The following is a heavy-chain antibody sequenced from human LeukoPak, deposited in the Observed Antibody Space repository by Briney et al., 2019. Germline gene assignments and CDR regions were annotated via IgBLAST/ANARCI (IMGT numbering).Heavy chain of an antibody. J-gene: IGHJ4*02. V-gene: IGHV5-51*01. Sequence: AGESLKISCKGPGYSFTSYWIGWVRQMPGKGLEWMGIIYPGDSDTRYSPSFQGQVTISADKSISTAYLQWSSLKASDTAMYYXXRWGGXXXXADSDYGGQGTLVTVPQ. CDR1: GYSFTSYW. CDR2: IYPGDSDT. D-gene: IGHD3-16*01. CDR3: XRWGGXXXXADSDY.